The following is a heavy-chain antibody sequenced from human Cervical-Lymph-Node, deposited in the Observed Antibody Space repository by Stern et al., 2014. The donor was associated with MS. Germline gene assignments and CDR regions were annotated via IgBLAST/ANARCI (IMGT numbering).Heavy chain of an antibody. CDR2: IYYSGST. Sequence: QVQLQESGPGLVQPSETLSLTCTVSGGSISSYYWSWIRQPPGKGLEWIWYIYYSGSTNYNPSLKSRVTISVDTSKNQFSLKLSSVTAADTAVYYCARGYYYGSGNAFDIWGQGTMVTVSS. J-gene: IGHJ3*02. D-gene: IGHD3-10*01. V-gene: IGHV4-59*01. CDR3: ARGYYYGSGNAFDI. CDR1: GGSISSYY.